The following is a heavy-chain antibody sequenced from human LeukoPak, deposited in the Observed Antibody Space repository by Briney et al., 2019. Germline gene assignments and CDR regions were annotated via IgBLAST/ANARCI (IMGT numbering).Heavy chain of an antibody. D-gene: IGHD3-10*01. Sequence: PSETLSLTCTVSGGSISSYYWSWIRQPPGKGLERIGYIYDSGSTNYNPSLKSRVTISLDTSKNQFSLKLSSVTAADTAVYFCAGGMVRGINGYWGQGTLVTVSS. V-gene: IGHV4-59*01. CDR1: GGSISSYY. CDR2: IYDSGST. CDR3: AGGMVRGINGY. J-gene: IGHJ4*02.